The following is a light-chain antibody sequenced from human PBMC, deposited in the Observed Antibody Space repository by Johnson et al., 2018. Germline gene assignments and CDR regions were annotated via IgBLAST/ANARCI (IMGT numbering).Light chain of an antibody. V-gene: IGLV1-51*02. Sequence: QSVLTQPPSVSAAPGQKVTISCSGSSSNIGNNYVSWYQQLPGTAPKLLIYENNKRPSGIPDRFSGSKSGTLATLRITGLQPGDEADYYCGTLDSSLSAGNVFGTGTKVTVL. J-gene: IGLJ1*01. CDR1: SSNIGNNY. CDR3: GTLDSSLSAGNV. CDR2: ENN.